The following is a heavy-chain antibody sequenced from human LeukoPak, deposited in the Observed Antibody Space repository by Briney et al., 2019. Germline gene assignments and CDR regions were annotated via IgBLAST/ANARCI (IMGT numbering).Heavy chain of an antibody. CDR1: GFTFSSYG. CDR3: ASALRTYYYGSGSYVISGSFDP. Sequence: GGSLRLSCAASGFTFSSYGMHWVRQAPGKGLEWVAFIRYDGNNKYYADSVKGRFTISRDNSKNTLYLQMNSLRAEDTAVYHCASALRTYYYGSGSYVISGSFDPWGQGTLVTVSS. D-gene: IGHD3-10*01. V-gene: IGHV3-30*02. J-gene: IGHJ5*02. CDR2: IRYDGNNK.